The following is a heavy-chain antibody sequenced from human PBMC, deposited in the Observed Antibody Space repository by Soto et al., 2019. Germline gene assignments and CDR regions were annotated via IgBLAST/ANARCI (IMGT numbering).Heavy chain of an antibody. J-gene: IGHJ3*02. CDR2: IYHSGST. CDR1: GYSISSGYY. CDR3: AMGSSGLNAFDI. V-gene: IGHV4-38-2*01. Sequence: SETLSLTCAVSGYSISSGYYWGWIRQPPGKGLEWIGSIYHSGSTYYNPSLKSRVTISVDTYKNQFSLKLSSVTAADTAVYYCAMGSSGLNAFDIWGQGTMVTVSS. D-gene: IGHD3-22*01.